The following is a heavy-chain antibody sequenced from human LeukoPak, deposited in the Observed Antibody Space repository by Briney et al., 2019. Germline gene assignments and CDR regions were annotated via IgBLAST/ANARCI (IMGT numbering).Heavy chain of an antibody. CDR2: ISHDGNTK. CDR1: GFSFSSHG. V-gene: IGHV3-30*03. D-gene: IGHD5-24*01. Sequence: GGSLRLSCAASGFSFSSHGMHWVRQAPGKGLEWVAVISHDGNTKYYADSVKGRFTISRDNSKNTLYLQMNSLRAEDTAVYYCAREGWLQYFDYWGQGTLVTVSS. J-gene: IGHJ4*02. CDR3: AREGWLQYFDY.